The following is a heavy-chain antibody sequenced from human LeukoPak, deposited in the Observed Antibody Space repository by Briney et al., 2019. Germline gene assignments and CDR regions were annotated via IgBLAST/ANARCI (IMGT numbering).Heavy chain of an antibody. CDR3: AKAYSSGWYFFDY. D-gene: IGHD6-19*01. Sequence: PGGSLRLSCAASGITFSSYAMSWVRQAPGKGLEWVSAISGSGGSTYYADSVKGRFTISRDNSKNTLYLQMNSLRAEDTAVYYCAKAYSSGWYFFDYWGQGTLVTVSS. CDR1: GITFSSYA. CDR2: ISGSGGST. V-gene: IGHV3-23*01. J-gene: IGHJ4*02.